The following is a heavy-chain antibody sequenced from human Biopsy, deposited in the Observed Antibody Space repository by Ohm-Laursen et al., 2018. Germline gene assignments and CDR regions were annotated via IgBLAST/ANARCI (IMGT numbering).Heavy chain of an antibody. V-gene: IGHV4-61*01. J-gene: IGHJ6*02. CDR3: ARDVKRYCSGTSCYSGYFGMDV. CDR1: GGSVSDSFHF. D-gene: IGHD2-2*01. Sequence: TLSLTCTVSGGSVSDSFHFWSWNRQPPGKGLEWIGDVYYSGTTNYNPSLKSRLTISVDTSKNQFSLNLNSVTAADTAVYFCARDVKRYCSGTSCYSGYFGMDVWGQGTTVTVS. CDR2: VYYSGTT.